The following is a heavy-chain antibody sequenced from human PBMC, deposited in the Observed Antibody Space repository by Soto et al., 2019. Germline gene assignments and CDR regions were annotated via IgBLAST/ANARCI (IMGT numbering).Heavy chain of an antibody. CDR2: MSYDGSNK. D-gene: IGHD3-10*01. Sequence: QVQLVESGGGVVQPGRSLRLSCAASGFIFNSYAMHWVRQAPGKGLEGVAVMSYDGSNKYYADSVKGRFTMSRVNSKNTLFLQMNSLRTEDTAVYYCARERLLVQTYFDYWGQGTLVTVSS. J-gene: IGHJ4*02. CDR1: GFIFNSYA. V-gene: IGHV3-30-3*01. CDR3: ARERLLVQTYFDY.